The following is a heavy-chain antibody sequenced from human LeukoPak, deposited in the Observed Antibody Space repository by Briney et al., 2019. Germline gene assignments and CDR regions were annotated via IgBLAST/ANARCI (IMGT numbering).Heavy chain of an antibody. J-gene: IGHJ6*02. CDR3: ARGGGLDD. V-gene: IGHV3-7*03. Sequence: GGSLRLSCAASGFTFSSYWMNWARQAPGKGLEWVASVNHNGNVNYYVDSVKGRFTISRDNAKNSLYLQMSNLRAEDTAVYFCARGGGLDDWGQGATVTVSS. D-gene: IGHD3-16*01. CDR1: GFTFSSYW. CDR2: VNHNGNVN.